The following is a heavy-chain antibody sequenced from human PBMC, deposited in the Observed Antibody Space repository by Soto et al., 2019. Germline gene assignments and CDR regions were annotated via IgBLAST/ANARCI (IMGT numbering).Heavy chain of an antibody. Sequence: PSETLSLTCTVSGGSISSYYWSWIRQPPGKGLEWIGYIYYSGSTNYNPSLKSRVTISVDTSKNQFSLKLSSVTAADTAVYYCGREGEMDSYDYWGPGTLVTVSS. J-gene: IGHJ4*02. CDR3: GREGEMDSYDY. CDR2: IYYSGST. CDR1: GGSISSYY. V-gene: IGHV4-59*01.